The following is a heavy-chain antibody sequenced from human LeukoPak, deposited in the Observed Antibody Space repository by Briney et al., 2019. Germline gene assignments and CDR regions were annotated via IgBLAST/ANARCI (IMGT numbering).Heavy chain of an antibody. CDR1: GYTFTSYG. CDR2: ISAYNGNT. V-gene: IGHV1-18*01. Sequence: ASVKVSCKASGYTFTSYGISWVRQAPGQGLEWMGWISAYNGNTNYAQKLQGRVTITADESTSTAYMELSSLRSEDTAVYYCARCAYYYDSSGYYYLSFDYWGQGTLVTVSS. CDR3: ARCAYYYDSSGYYYLSFDY. J-gene: IGHJ4*02. D-gene: IGHD3-22*01.